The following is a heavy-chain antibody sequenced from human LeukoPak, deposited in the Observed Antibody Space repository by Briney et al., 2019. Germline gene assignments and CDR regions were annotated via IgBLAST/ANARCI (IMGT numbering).Heavy chain of an antibody. CDR1: GYTFTNNY. CDR2: TYPRDGST. Sequence: GASVKVSCKASGYTFTNNYLHWVRQAPGQGLEWMGMTYPRDGSTSYAQNFQGRVTVTRDTSTTTVHMELRGLRSEDTAVYYCARDQEGFDYWGQGTVVTVPS. CDR3: ARDQEGFDY. V-gene: IGHV1-46*01. J-gene: IGHJ4*02.